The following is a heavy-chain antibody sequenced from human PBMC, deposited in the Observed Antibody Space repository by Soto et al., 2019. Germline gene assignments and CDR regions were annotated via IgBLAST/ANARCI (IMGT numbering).Heavy chain of an antibody. CDR1: GGSISSSPYY. CDR2: IYYNGNI. J-gene: IGHJ4*02. Sequence: QLQLQESGPGLVEPSETLSLTCTVSGGSISSSPYYWAWIRQPPGKGLQWIGNIYYNGNIFYNPSLKSRVAISIDTSKNQFSLRLSSVTASDTAVYYCARHGPLTNNWNQLNCWGQGTLVTVSS. V-gene: IGHV4-39*01. D-gene: IGHD1-1*01. CDR3: ARHGPLTNNWNQLNC.